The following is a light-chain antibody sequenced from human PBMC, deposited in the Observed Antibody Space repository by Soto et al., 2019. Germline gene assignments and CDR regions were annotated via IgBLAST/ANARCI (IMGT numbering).Light chain of an antibody. CDR2: MIS. V-gene: IGKV2-30*01. CDR3: MQGTHWPWT. CDR1: QGLVYSDGNTY. J-gene: IGKJ1*01. Sequence: DVVMTQSPLSLSVTLGQPASISCRSTQGLVYSDGNTYLNWFHQRPGQSPRRLIYMISNRDSGVPDRFSGSGSGTDFTLTISTVEAEDVGVYYCMQGTHWPWTFGQGTKVEMK.